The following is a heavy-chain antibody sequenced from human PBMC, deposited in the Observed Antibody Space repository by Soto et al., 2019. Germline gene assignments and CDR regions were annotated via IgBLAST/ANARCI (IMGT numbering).Heavy chain of an antibody. Sequence: GGSLRLSCAASGFTFNTNAMSWVRQAPGKGLEWVSSISGTGSRTYYADSVKGRFNIARDNSKNTVSLQMNNLRAEDTGLYYCTKDTGYRSMDSWGQGTTVTVSS. CDR2: ISGTGSRT. CDR1: GFTFNTNA. J-gene: IGHJ6*02. D-gene: IGHD6-25*01. V-gene: IGHV3-23*01. CDR3: TKDTGYRSMDS.